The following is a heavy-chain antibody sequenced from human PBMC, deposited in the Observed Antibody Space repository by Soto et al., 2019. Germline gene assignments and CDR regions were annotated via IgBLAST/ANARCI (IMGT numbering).Heavy chain of an antibody. D-gene: IGHD3-10*01. CDR3: ARVRGGAARGYWFDP. J-gene: IGHJ5*02. V-gene: IGHV4-31*03. CDR1: GGSISSGGYY. CDR2: IYHSGST. Sequence: QVQLQESGPGLVKPSQTLSLTCTVSGGSISSGGYYWSWIRQYPGKGLEWIGYIYHSGSTYYNPSPTRRVTIPVDPYKTQFSLKLSSVTAADTAVYYCARVRGGAARGYWFDPWGQGTLVTVSS.